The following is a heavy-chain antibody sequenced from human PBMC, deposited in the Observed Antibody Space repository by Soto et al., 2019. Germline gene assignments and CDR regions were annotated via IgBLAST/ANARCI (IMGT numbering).Heavy chain of an antibody. D-gene: IGHD3-10*01. CDR1: GGTFSTYT. CDR3: ARDSGTVGYDDS. CDR2: IIPLLDVT. V-gene: IGHV1-69*08. Sequence: QVQLVQSGAEVKKPGSSVKVSCKASGGTFSTYTINWVRQAPGQGLEWMGRIIPLLDVTNNAQRFQGRVTITADKSTSTVYMELTSLTSQDTAAYYCARDSGTVGYDDSWGQGTLVTVSS. J-gene: IGHJ4*02.